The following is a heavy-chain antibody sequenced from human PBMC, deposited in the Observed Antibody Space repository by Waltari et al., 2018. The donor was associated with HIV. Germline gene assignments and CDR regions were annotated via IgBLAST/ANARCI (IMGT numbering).Heavy chain of an antibody. J-gene: IGHJ6*02. CDR1: GFTFSGSA. V-gene: IGHV3-73*01. D-gene: IGHD3-3*01. CDR3: TGQGGIATFGVVVDV. Sequence: EVQLVESGGGLVQPGGSLKLPCAASGFTFSGSAIPWVRQASGKGLEWIGRIRNKANSYATAYAASVKGRFTVSRDDSKNTAFLQMSSLKIEDTAVYYCTGQGGIATFGVVVDVWGQGTTVIV. CDR2: IRNKANSYAT.